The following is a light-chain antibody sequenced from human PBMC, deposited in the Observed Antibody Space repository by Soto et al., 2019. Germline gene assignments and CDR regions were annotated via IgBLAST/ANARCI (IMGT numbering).Light chain of an antibody. CDR3: HQYNNWPRT. CDR2: SGS. CDR1: HSVSSS. V-gene: IGKV3-15*01. Sequence: ENVITHSPATLSLSPGAIATLPCWASHSVSSSLAWYQHKPGQAPRLLIYSGSIRATGIPARFSGSGSGTNFTLTISSLQSEDFAIYYCHQYNNWPRTFGQGTKVDI. J-gene: IGKJ1*01.